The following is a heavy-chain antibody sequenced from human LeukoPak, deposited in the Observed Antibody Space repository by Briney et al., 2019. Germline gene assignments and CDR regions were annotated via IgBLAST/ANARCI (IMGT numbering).Heavy chain of an antibody. D-gene: IGHD5-24*01. CDR3: SRSRDGYNSFFDY. CDR2: VRSKPYGGTT. CDR1: GFTFGDYA. J-gene: IGHJ4*02. Sequence: GGSLGLSCTASGFTFGDYAMSWFRQAPGKGLEWVTIVRSKPYGGTTEYAASVKGRFTISRDDSNGIAYLQMSSLKTEDTAVYFCSRSRDGYNSFFDYWGQGTLVTVSS. V-gene: IGHV3-49*03.